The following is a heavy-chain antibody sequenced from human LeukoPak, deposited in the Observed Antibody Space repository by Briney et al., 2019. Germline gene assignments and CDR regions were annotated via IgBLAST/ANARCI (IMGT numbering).Heavy chain of an antibody. Sequence: ASVKVSCKASGYTFTSYGISWVRQAPGQGLEWMGWISAYNGNTNYAQKLQGRVTLTTDTSTSTAYMELRGLRSDDTAVYYCARVVGGSYYSANCFDYWGQGTLVTVSS. CDR3: ARVVGGSYYSANCFDY. CDR2: ISAYNGNT. D-gene: IGHD1-26*01. V-gene: IGHV1-18*01. J-gene: IGHJ4*02. CDR1: GYTFTSYG.